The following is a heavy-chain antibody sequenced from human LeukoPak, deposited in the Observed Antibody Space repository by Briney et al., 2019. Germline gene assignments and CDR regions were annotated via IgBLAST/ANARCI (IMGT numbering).Heavy chain of an antibody. Sequence: ASVKVSCKASGYTFTSYGISWVRQAPGQGLEWMGIINPSGGSTSYAQKFQGRVTMTRDTSTSTVYMELSSLRSEDTAVYYCARASVRYSSPADVGGDFDYWGQGTLVTVSS. CDR2: INPSGGST. CDR1: GYTFTSYG. D-gene: IGHD6-13*01. CDR3: ARASVRYSSPADVGGDFDY. V-gene: IGHV1-46*01. J-gene: IGHJ4*02.